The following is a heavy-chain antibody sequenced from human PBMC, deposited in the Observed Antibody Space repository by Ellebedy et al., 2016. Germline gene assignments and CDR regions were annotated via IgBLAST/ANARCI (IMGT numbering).Heavy chain of an antibody. Sequence: GGSLRLSXAASGFVVSGNYMSWVRQAPGKGLEWVSVIYSGGSTYHADSVKGRFTISRDNSKNTLYLQMSRPRGEDTAVYYCARDGIHLGNGMDVWGQGTTVTVSS. CDR1: GFVVSGNY. CDR2: IYSGGST. D-gene: IGHD5-18*01. J-gene: IGHJ6*02. CDR3: ARDGIHLGNGMDV. V-gene: IGHV3-53*01.